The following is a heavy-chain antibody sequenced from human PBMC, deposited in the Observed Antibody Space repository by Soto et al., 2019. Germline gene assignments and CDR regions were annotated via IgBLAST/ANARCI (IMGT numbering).Heavy chain of an antibody. J-gene: IGHJ4*02. CDR1: GGSISSYY. CDR3: ARDLFGWYAY. D-gene: IGHD6-19*01. V-gene: IGHV4-59*01. Sequence: SETLSLTCTVSGGSISSYYWSWIRQPPGKGLEWIGYIYYSGSTNYNPSLKSRVTISVDTSKNQFSLKLSSVTAADTAVYYCARDLFGWYAYWGQGTLVTVSS. CDR2: IYYSGST.